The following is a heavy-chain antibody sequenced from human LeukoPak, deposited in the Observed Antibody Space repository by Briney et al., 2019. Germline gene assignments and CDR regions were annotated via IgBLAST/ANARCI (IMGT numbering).Heavy chain of an antibody. CDR3: ATMTTSSAFDV. V-gene: IGHV3-30*02. D-gene: IGHD2/OR15-2a*01. Sequence: GGSLRLSCAASGFTFSTYGIHWVRQAPNKGLEWVTFIRYDGSSKYYADSVKGRFAISRDNSKNTLYLQMSSLRGEDTAVYYCATMTTSSAFDVWGQGTLVTVSS. J-gene: IGHJ3*01. CDR1: GFTFSTYG. CDR2: IRYDGSSK.